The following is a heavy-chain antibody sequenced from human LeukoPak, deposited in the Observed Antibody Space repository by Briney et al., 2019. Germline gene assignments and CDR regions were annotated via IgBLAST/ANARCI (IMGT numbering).Heavy chain of an antibody. J-gene: IGHJ4*02. V-gene: IGHV1-2*06. D-gene: IGHD4-17*01. CDR1: GYTFTVHY. CDR3: ARDSTVTTGIDY. Sequence: ASVKVSCKASGYTFTVHYPHWVRQAPGQGLEWMGRINPNSGATNYAQKFQGRVTMTRDTSISTAYMKLSRLRSDDTAVYYCARDSTVTTGIDYWGQGTLVTVSS. CDR2: INPNSGAT.